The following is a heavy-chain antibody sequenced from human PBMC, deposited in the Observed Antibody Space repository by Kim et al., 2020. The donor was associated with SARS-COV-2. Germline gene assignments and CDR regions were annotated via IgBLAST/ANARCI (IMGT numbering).Heavy chain of an antibody. V-gene: IGHV4-34*01. CDR1: GGSFSGYC. Sequence: SETLSLTCAVYGGSFSGYCWNWIRQLPGKGLKWIGDINNSESTNYNSHLKSRGTISVYTYTNKFSLKLSPVTAADTAVDYCSRGGHVNQYSKSPNVAYWG. CDR2: INNSEST. J-gene: IGHJ4*01. CDR3: SRGGHVNQYSKSPNVAY. D-gene: IGHD6-6*01.